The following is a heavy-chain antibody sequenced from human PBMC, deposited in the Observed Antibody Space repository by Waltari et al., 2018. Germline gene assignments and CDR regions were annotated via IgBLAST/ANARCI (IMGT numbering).Heavy chain of an antibody. Sequence: QVQLQESGPGLVKPSETLSLTCTVSGGSISSYYWSWIRQPPGKGLEWIGYIYYSGSTNYNPSLKSRVTISVDTSKNQFSLKLSSVTAADTAVYYCARTLSHIVVDPRGAFDIWGQGTMVTVSS. J-gene: IGHJ3*02. CDR3: ARTLSHIVVDPRGAFDI. CDR1: GGSISSYY. CDR2: IYYSGST. V-gene: IGHV4-59*01. D-gene: IGHD2-21*01.